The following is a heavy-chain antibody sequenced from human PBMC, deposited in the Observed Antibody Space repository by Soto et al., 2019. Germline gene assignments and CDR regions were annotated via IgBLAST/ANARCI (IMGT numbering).Heavy chain of an antibody. V-gene: IGHV3-73*02. J-gene: IGHJ6*02. D-gene: IGHD4-17*01. Sequence: EVQLVESGGGLVQPGGSLKLSCAASGFTFSGSAMHWVRQASGKGLEWVGRIRSKANSYATAYAASVKGRFTISRDDSKNTAYLQMNSLKTEDTAVYYCTRHKNGDYADHYYYYGMDVWGQGTTVTVSS. CDR2: IRSKANSYAT. CDR3: TRHKNGDYADHYYYYGMDV. CDR1: GFTFSGSA.